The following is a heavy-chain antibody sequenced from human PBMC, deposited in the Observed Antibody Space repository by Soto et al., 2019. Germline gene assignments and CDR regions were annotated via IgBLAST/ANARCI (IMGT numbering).Heavy chain of an antibody. V-gene: IGHV3-21*01. CDR1: RFTFSSYS. CDR2: ISSSSYI. D-gene: IGHD5-18*01. CDR3: ARVWISRVDTAMVV. J-gene: IGHJ6*02. Sequence: GGYLRLSCAASRFTFSSYSMNWVRQAPGKGLEWVSSISSSSYIYYADSVKGRFTISRDNAKNSLYLQVNSLRAEDTAVYYCARVWISRVDTAMVVWGQGTSVTVFS.